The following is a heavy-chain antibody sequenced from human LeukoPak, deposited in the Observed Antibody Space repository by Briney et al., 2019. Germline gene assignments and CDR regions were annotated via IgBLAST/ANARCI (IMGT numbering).Heavy chain of an antibody. V-gene: IGHV4-39*07. Sequence: SETLSLTCTVSGGSISSGSYYWSWIRQPPGKGLEWIGEINHSGSTNYNPSLKSRVTISVDTSKNQFSLKLSSVTAADTAVYYCASFVVVAAHFDYWSQGTLVTVSS. D-gene: IGHD2-15*01. CDR3: ASFVVVAAHFDY. CDR1: GGSISSGSYY. CDR2: INHSGST. J-gene: IGHJ4*02.